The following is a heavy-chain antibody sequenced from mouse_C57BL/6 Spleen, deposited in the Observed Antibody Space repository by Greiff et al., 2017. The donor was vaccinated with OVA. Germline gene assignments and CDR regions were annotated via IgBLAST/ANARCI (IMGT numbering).Heavy chain of an antibody. V-gene: IGHV1-69*01. Sequence: QVQLQQSGAELVRPGASVKLSCKASGYTFTDYYINWVKQRPGQGLEWIGEIDPSDSYTNYNQKFKGKSTLTVDKSSSTAYMQLSSLTSEDSAVYYCARLYDGYYFDYWGQGTTLTVSS. CDR2: IDPSDSYT. J-gene: IGHJ2*01. D-gene: IGHD2-3*01. CDR1: GYTFTDYY. CDR3: ARLYDGYYFDY.